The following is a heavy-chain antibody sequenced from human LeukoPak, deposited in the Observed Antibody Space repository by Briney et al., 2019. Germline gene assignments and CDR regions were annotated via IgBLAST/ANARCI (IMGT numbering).Heavy chain of an antibody. CDR2: IYYTGSS. V-gene: IGHV4-59*08. CDR3: ARHVSVAVTNFFDY. Sequence: SETLSLTCIVSGESITSYYWSWIRQPPGKGLEWIGYIYYTGSSKYNPSLKSRVTLSVDTSENQFSLRLSSVTAADTAVYYCARHVSVAVTNFFDYWGQGTLVTVSS. D-gene: IGHD6-19*01. CDR1: GESITSYY. J-gene: IGHJ4*02.